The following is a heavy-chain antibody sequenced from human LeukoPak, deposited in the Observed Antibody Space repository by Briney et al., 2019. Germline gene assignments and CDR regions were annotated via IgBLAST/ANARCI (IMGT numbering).Heavy chain of an antibody. CDR3: ARDIAYDSSGYYSPHFDY. J-gene: IGHJ4*02. CDR2: IYSGGST. V-gene: IGHV3-53*01. Sequence: GGSLRLSCAASGFTVSSNYMSWVRQAPGKGLEWVSVIYSGGSTYYADSVKGRFTISRDNSKNTLYLQMNSLRAEDTAVYYCARDIAYDSSGYYSPHFDYWGQGTLVTVSS. CDR1: GFTVSSNY. D-gene: IGHD3-22*01.